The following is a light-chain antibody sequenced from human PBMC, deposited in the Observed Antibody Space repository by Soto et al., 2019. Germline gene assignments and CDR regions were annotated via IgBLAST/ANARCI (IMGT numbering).Light chain of an antibody. Sequence: DIVMTQSPLSLPVTPGEPASISCSSSHSLLHINGYNYLDWYLQKPGQSPQLLIYLGSNRASGVPDRFSGSGSGTDFTLKISRVEAEDVGVYYCMQALQPLTITFGQGTRLEIK. CDR1: HSLLHINGYNY. CDR2: LGS. CDR3: MQALQPLTIT. V-gene: IGKV2-28*01. J-gene: IGKJ5*01.